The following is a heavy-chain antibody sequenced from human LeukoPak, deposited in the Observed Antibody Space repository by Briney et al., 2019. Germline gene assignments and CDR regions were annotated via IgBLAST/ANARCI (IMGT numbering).Heavy chain of an antibody. CDR2: ISHSGSS. CDR3: ARDGYYYDGSFEY. CDR1: GYSISSCYF. Sequence: SETLSLTCVVSGYSISSCYFWAWIRQPPGKGLEWIVSISHSGSSYSKPSLKSRVIISVDTSNNQFSLKLTSVIAADTATYYCARDGYYYDGSFEYWGQGIRVAVSS. J-gene: IGHJ4*02. D-gene: IGHD3-22*01. V-gene: IGHV4-38-2*02.